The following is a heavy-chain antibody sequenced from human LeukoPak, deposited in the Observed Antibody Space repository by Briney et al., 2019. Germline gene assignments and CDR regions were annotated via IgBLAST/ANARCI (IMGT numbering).Heavy chain of an antibody. Sequence: LRLSCAASGFTFSRYEMNWIRQPAGKGLEWIGRVYTSGNTNYNPSLKSRVTISVDTSKSQFSLKLSSVTAADTALYYCARSNCPGGSCYDNRGYFDYWGQGTLVTVSS. CDR1: GFTFSRYE. J-gene: IGHJ4*02. V-gene: IGHV4-4*07. D-gene: IGHD2-15*01. CDR3: ARSNCPGGSCYDNRGYFDY. CDR2: VYTSGNT.